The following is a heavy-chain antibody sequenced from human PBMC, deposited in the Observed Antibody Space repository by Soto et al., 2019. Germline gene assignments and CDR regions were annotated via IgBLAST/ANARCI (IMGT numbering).Heavy chain of an antibody. CDR3: ARHGQWLVTGYFYYGMDV. D-gene: IGHD6-19*01. Sequence: SETLSLTCTVSGGSISSGDYYWSWIRQLPGKDLEWIAYIYYNGNTYYTPSLKSRATISLDTSRNQFFLNLNSVTAADTAVYYCARHGQWLVTGYFYYGMDVWGQGTTVTVSS. CDR2: IYYNGNT. CDR1: GGSISSGDYY. V-gene: IGHV4-31*03. J-gene: IGHJ6*02.